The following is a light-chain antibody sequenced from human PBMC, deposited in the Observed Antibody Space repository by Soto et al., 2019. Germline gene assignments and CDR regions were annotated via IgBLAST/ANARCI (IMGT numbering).Light chain of an antibody. V-gene: IGKV1-39*01. Sequence: DIQMTQSPSSLSASVGDRVTITCRASQTISSYLNWYQQKPGKATKLLIYAASSLQSGVPSRFNGSESGIDFTLTISMLQPEDFAIYYGQQSYNTPQYTFGQGTELEIK. CDR1: QTISSY. J-gene: IGKJ2*01. CDR3: QQSYNTPQYT. CDR2: AAS.